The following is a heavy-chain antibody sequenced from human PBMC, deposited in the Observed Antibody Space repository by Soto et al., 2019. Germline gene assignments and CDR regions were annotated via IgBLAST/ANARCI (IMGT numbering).Heavy chain of an antibody. CDR1: GFTFSSYA. V-gene: IGHV3-23*01. D-gene: IGHD3-10*01. J-gene: IGHJ4*02. CDR3: AKDPTYYYGSGRVDY. Sequence: GGSLRLSCAASGFTFSSYAMSWVRQAPGKGLEWVSAISGSGGSTYYADSVKGRFTISRDNSKNTLYLQMNSLRAEDTAVYYCAKDPTYYYGSGRVDYWGQGTLVTVSS. CDR2: ISGSGGST.